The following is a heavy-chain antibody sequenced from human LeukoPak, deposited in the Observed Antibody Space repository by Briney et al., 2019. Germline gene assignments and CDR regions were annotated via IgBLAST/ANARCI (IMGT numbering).Heavy chain of an antibody. CDR2: IYWSGTT. Sequence: PSETLSLTCTVSRDSIRNYYWSWIRQPPGKGLEWIGYIYWSGTTDYNPSHKGRVTISLDLSKNQFSLNLRSVTPADTAVYYCARGAYYDYVWGSYRPEGFDYWGQGTLVTVSS. J-gene: IGHJ4*02. CDR3: ARGAYYDYVWGSYRPEGFDY. V-gene: IGHV4-59*01. CDR1: RDSIRNYY. D-gene: IGHD3-16*02.